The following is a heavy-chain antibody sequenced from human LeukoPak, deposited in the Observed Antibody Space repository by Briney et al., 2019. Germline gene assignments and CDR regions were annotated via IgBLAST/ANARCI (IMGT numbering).Heavy chain of an antibody. V-gene: IGHV1-2*02. Sequence: ASVNVSFKASGCTFTVYYIHWVRQAPGQGLEWMGWIYPYSGDTNYAQNFQGRVTMTRDTSISTAYMELSSLKSDDTAVYYCARDRNSGSSLDIWGQGTMLTVSS. CDR2: IYPYSGDT. CDR3: ARDRNSGSSLDI. CDR1: GCTFTVYY. D-gene: IGHD6-6*01. J-gene: IGHJ3*02.